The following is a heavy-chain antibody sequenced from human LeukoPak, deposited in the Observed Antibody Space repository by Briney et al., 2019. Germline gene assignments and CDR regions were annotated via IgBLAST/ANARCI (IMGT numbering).Heavy chain of an antibody. CDR2: ISYDGSNK. J-gene: IGHJ4*02. Sequence: GGSLRLSCAASGFTFSSYGMHWVRQAPGKGLEWVAVISYDGSNKYYADSVKGRFTISRDNSKNTLYLQMNSLRAEDTAVYYCASRAIAVANARGQGTLVTVSS. D-gene: IGHD6-19*01. V-gene: IGHV3-30*03. CDR1: GFTFSSYG. CDR3: ASRAIAVANA.